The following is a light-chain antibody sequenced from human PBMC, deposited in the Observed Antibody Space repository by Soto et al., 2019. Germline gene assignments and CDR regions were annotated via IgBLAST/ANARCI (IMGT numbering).Light chain of an antibody. CDR3: GTWDSSLSAGV. CDR2: DNN. CDR1: SSNIGNNY. V-gene: IGLV1-51*01. Sequence: QSVLTQPPSVSAAPGQKVTISCSGSSSNIGNNYVSWYQQLPGTAPKLLIYDNNKRPSGIPDRSSGSKSGTSATLGITGLQTGDEADYYCGTWDSSLSAGVFGTGTKLTVL. J-gene: IGLJ1*01.